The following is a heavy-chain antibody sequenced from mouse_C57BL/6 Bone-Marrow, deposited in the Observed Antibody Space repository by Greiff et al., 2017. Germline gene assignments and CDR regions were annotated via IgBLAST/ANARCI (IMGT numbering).Heavy chain of an antibody. CDR1: GFTFNTYA. CDR2: IRSKSSNYAT. Sequence: EADGGLVQPKGSLKLSCAASGFTFNTYAMHWVRQAPGKGLEWVARIRSKSSNYATYYADSVKDRFTISRDDSQSMLYLQMNNLKTEDTAMYYCVRDTTGKGLFAYWGQGTLVTVSA. V-gene: IGHV10-3*01. D-gene: IGHD4-1*02. CDR3: VRDTTGKGLFAY. J-gene: IGHJ3*01.